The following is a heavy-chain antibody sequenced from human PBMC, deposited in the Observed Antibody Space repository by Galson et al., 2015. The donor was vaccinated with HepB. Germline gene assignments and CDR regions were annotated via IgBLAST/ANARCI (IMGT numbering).Heavy chain of an antibody. CDR2: ISSSSSYI. CDR3: ARGVATALNDY. CDR1: GFTFSSYS. Sequence: SLRLSCAASGFTFSSYSMNWVRQAPGKGPEWVSSISSSSSYIYYADSVKGRFTISRDNAKNSLYLQMNSLRAEDTAVYYCARGVATALNDYWGQGTLVTVSS. D-gene: IGHD5-12*01. V-gene: IGHV3-21*01. J-gene: IGHJ4*02.